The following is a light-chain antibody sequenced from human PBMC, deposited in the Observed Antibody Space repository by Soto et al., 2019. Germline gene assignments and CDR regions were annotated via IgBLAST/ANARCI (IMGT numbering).Light chain of an antibody. CDR2: SAS. Sequence: DIQMTQSPSSLSASVGDRVTITCRASQSISGYVSWFQQKAGEAPRLLMYSASSLPSGVTSRFIGSGSGTDFTLTISSLQPEDFATYYCQQNYSPPLSFGGGTKVEI. J-gene: IGKJ4*01. CDR3: QQNYSPPLS. CDR1: QSISGY. V-gene: IGKV1-39*01.